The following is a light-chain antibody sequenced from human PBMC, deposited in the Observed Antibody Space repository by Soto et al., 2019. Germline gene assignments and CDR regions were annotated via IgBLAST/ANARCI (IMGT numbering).Light chain of an antibody. V-gene: IGLV1-40*01. CDR3: QSSDSSLSRV. CDR2: GNS. Sequence: QSVLTQPPSVSGAPGQRVTISCTGSSSNIGAGYDVHWYQQLPGTAPKLLIYGNSNRPSGVPDRFSGSKSGTSASLAITVLEAEDEADYYCQSSDSSLSRVFGGGTQLTVL. J-gene: IGLJ2*01. CDR1: SSNIGAGYD.